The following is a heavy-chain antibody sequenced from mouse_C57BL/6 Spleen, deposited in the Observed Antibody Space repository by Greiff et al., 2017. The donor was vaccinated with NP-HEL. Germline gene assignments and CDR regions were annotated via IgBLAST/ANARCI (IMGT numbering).Heavy chain of an antibody. D-gene: IGHD2-3*01. Sequence: GGGLVQPKGSLKLSCAASGFSFNTYAMNWVRQAPGKGLEWVARIRSKSNNYATYYADSVKDRFTISRDDSESMLYLQMNNLKTEDTAMYYCVRQRYYDGVFDYWGQGTTLTVSS. V-gene: IGHV10-1*01. CDR1: GFSFNTYA. CDR3: VRQRYYDGVFDY. CDR2: IRSKSNNYAT. J-gene: IGHJ2*01.